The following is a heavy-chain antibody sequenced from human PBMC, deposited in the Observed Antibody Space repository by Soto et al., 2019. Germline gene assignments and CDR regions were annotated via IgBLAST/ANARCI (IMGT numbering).Heavy chain of an antibody. CDR3: ARGIGAVTTLRLYYYYGMDV. V-gene: IGHV3-21*01. CDR1: GFTFSSYS. Sequence: GVLRLSCAASGFTFSSYSMNWVRQAPGKGLEWVSSISSSSSYIYYADSVKGRFTISRDNAKNSLYLQMNSLRAEDTAVYYCARGIGAVTTLRLYYYYGMDVWGQGTTLTVSS. J-gene: IGHJ6*02. CDR2: ISSSSSYI. D-gene: IGHD4-4*01.